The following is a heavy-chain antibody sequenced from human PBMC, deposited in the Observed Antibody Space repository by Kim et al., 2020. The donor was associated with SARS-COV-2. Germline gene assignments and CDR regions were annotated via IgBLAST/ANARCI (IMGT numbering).Heavy chain of an antibody. CDR3: ASAIRLWTTYAFDI. CDR1: GFTFADHS. D-gene: IGHD3-3*01. V-gene: IGHV3-11*06. J-gene: IGHJ3*02. CDR2: ITSSSSYA. Sequence: GGSLRLSCAASGFTFADHSMSWIRQAPGKGLEWISYITSSSSYANYADSVKGRFTVTRDNAKNSLYMQMNNLRAEDTAGYYCASAIRLWTTYAFDIWGQGTVVTVST.